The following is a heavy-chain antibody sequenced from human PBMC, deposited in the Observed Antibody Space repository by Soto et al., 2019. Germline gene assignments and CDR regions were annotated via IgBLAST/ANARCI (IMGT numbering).Heavy chain of an antibody. CDR1: GFSFASYA. CDR3: AKGFGISWQYYLDY. D-gene: IGHD3-10*01. CDR2: IRGSGGST. V-gene: IGHV3-23*01. Sequence: EVQLLESGGGLVQPGGSLRLSCAASGFSFASYAMNWVRQAPGKGLEWVSGIRGSGGSTYYADSVKGRFTISRDNSKNTLYLQLSSLRVEDTAVYYCAKGFGISWQYYLDYLGQGTLVTVSS. J-gene: IGHJ4*02.